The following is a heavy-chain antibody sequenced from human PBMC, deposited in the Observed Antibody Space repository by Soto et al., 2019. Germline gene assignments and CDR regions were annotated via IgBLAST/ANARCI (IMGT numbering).Heavy chain of an antibody. CDR3: VRVVAIPGYPDN. Sequence: QVQLVQSGAEVRQPASSVKVSCKTSGGTFSSYAISWVRQAPGQGLEWMGGIVPIVDTSTYARKFQGRVTITADESTSTAYMELSSLRSDDTAIYYCVRVVAIPGYPDNWGQGTLVTVSS. CDR1: GGTFSSYA. V-gene: IGHV1-69*12. D-gene: IGHD5-12*01. J-gene: IGHJ4*02. CDR2: IVPIVDTS.